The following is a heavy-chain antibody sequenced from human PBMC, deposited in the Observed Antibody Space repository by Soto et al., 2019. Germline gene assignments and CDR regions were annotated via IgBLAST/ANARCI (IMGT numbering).Heavy chain of an antibody. J-gene: IGHJ4*02. V-gene: IGHV4-38-2*01. D-gene: IGHD3-22*01. CDR3: ACVLDESVGYYSFDY. Sequence: SETLSLTCAVSGYSISSGYYWGCLRQPPGRRLGWLGRIFHSGTNYDHPFLKRRVTLSVDLTKNKFSVKLTAVTAADTAVDYYACVLDESVGYYSFDYWGQGTLVTVSS. CDR1: GYSISSGYY. CDR2: IFHSGTN.